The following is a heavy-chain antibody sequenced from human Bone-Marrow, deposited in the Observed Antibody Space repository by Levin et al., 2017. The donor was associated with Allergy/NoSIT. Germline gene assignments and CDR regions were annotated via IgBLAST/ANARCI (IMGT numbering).Heavy chain of an antibody. V-gene: IGHV1-69*13. CDR3: ARDRGHYYASGSWENDAFHI. D-gene: IGHD3-10*01. CDR1: GGTYSTYA. J-gene: IGHJ3*02. Sequence: ASVKVSCKASGGTYSTYALSWVRQAPGQGLEWMGGIIPIFGTANYAQKFQGRVTITADDSTSTLYMELSSLRSEDTAVYYCARDRGHYYASGSWENDAFHIWGQGTMVTVSS. CDR2: IIPIFGTA.